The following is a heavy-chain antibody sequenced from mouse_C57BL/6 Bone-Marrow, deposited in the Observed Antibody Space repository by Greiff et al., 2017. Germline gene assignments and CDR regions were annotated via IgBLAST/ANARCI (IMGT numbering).Heavy chain of an antibody. CDR1: GFTFSDYY. V-gene: IGHV5-16*01. Sequence: EVKLMESEGGLVQPGSSMKLSCTASGFTFSDYYMAWVRQVPEKGLEWVANINYDGSSTYYLDSLKSRFIISRDHAKNILYLQMSSLKSEDTATYYCAREAASSGAMDYWGQGTSVTVSS. CDR2: INYDGSST. CDR3: AREAASSGAMDY. J-gene: IGHJ4*01. D-gene: IGHD3-2*02.